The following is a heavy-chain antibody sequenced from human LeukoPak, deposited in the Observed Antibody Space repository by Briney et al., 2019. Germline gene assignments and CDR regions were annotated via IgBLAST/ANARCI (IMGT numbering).Heavy chain of an antibody. Sequence: SETLSLTCTVSAGSISSGDYYWSWIRQPPGEGLEWIGYIYYSGSTNYNPSLKSRVTMSVDTSKNQFSLKLSSVTAADTAVYYCARDPHSLYNWFDPWGQGTLVTVSS. CDR1: AGSISSGDYY. D-gene: IGHD5/OR15-5a*01. CDR3: ARDPHSLYNWFDP. J-gene: IGHJ5*02. V-gene: IGHV4-61*08. CDR2: IYYSGST.